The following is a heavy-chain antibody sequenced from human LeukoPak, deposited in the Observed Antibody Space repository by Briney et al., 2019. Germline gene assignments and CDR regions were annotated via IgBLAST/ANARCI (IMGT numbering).Heavy chain of an antibody. CDR3: VRGTGYTS. J-gene: IGHJ5*02. D-gene: IGHD5-18*01. V-gene: IGHV3-53*01. Sequence: AGGSLRLSCAASGLTFSRSYMSWVRQAPGKGLEWVSVTYSGGNTYYADSVKGRFTSSRDNSKNTLYLRMNSLRPEDTAVYYCVRGTGYTSWGQGTLVIVSS. CDR2: TYSGGNT. CDR1: GLTFSRSY.